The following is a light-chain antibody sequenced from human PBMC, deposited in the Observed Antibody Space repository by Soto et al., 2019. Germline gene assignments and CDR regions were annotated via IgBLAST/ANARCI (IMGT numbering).Light chain of an antibody. V-gene: IGKV1-39*01. CDR3: QQTYDTPLT. J-gene: IGKJ4*01. Sequence: DIQMTQSPSSLSASVGDRVAITCRAIQHINNYLNWYQQKPGKAPKLLIYGASALQSGVPSRFSGSGPGTDFPLTTSSLQPEDFATYYCQQTYDTPLTFGGGTTVEIK. CDR1: QHINNY. CDR2: GAS.